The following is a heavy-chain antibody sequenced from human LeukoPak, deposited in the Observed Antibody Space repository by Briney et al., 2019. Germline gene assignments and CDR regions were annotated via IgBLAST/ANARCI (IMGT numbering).Heavy chain of an antibody. CDR1: GVTSISYG. CDR3: ARDGRFEYSHFYHFDY. CDR2: ISVYNGNR. D-gene: IGHD6-6*01. Sequence: GASVRVSCKDSGVTSISYGISCVRQAPGQGLEWMGWISVYNGNRRYAQNFEGRVTLTTDRSTSTAYMELRSLRTDDTAMYFCARDGRFEYSHFYHFDYWGQGTRVTVSS. V-gene: IGHV1-18*01. J-gene: IGHJ4*02.